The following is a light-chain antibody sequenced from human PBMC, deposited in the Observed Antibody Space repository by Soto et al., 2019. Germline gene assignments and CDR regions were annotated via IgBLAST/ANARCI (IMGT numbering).Light chain of an antibody. CDR2: AAS. J-gene: IGKJ1*01. CDR3: QQYNRCRT. CDR1: QSVSSK. V-gene: IGKV3D-15*01. Sequence: EIVITQSPATLSVSPGERATLSCRASQSVSSKLAWYQQKPGQAPRLLFYAASTRATGIPARFSGSGSGTEFTLTLSSLQAEGIAVYYWQQYNRCRTCREGTRLDIK.